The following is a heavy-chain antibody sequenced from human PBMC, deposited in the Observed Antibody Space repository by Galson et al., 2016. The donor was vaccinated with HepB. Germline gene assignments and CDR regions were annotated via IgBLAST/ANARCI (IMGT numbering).Heavy chain of an antibody. CDR2: ISSRSSTM. V-gene: IGHV3-48*02. CDR3: AGGDGGDLRH. J-gene: IGHJ1*01. CDR1: GFSFSTSP. Sequence: SLRLSCAASGFSFSTSPMSWVRQAPGKGLDWVAYISSRSSTMYYAHSVRGRFTISRDNAKNSLFLQMNSLRDEETAIYFCAGGDGGDLRHWGQGTLVTVSS. D-gene: IGHD4-17*01.